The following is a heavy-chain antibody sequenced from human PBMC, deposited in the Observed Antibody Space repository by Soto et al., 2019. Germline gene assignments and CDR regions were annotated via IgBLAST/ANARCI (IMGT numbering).Heavy chain of an antibody. CDR3: ASSFYSGGYSVNYYFDY. D-gene: IGHD1-26*01. CDR1: GASISSYY. Sequence: SETLSLTCTVSGASISSYYGSWIRQSPGKGLKWIGYIYYTGSTNYNPSLKSRVTISADTSKNQFSLKLSSVTAADTAVYYCASSFYSGGYSVNYYFDYWGQGNLLSVS. V-gene: IGHV4-59*01. CDR2: IYYTGST. J-gene: IGHJ4*02.